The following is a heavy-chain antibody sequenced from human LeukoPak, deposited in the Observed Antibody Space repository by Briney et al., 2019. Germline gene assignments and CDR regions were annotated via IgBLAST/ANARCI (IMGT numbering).Heavy chain of an antibody. CDR3: AKEGSGSSLEY. V-gene: IGHV7-4-1*02. CDR2: INPNTGNP. Sequence: ASVKVSCKASGYTFTNSGLNWVRQAPGQGLEWMGWINPNTGNPTCAQGFAGRFVFSLDTSVSTTYLQISSLKAEDTAMYYCAKEGSGSSLEYWGQGTLVTVSS. J-gene: IGHJ4*02. CDR1: GYTFTNSG. D-gene: IGHD6-6*01.